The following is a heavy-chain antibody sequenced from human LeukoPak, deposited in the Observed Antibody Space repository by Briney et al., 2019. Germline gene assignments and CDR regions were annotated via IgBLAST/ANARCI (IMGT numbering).Heavy chain of an antibody. Sequence: SETLSLTCSVSGGSMSNYYWTWIRQPPGKGLEWIGSIYHSGSTYYNPSLKSRVTISVDTSKNQFALKLSSVTAADTAVYYCARSATRHFDYWGQGTLVTVSS. J-gene: IGHJ4*02. CDR3: ARSATRHFDY. D-gene: IGHD5-12*01. CDR1: GGSMSNYY. CDR2: IYHSGST. V-gene: IGHV4-59*08.